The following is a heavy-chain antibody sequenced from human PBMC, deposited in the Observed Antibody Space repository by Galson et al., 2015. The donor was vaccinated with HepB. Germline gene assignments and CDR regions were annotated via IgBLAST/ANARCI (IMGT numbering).Heavy chain of an antibody. V-gene: IGHV3-23*01. CDR1: EFSFSNYP. CDR2: ISSSGSGT. CDR3: AKPSRGSGAYNYFDR. D-gene: IGHD3-3*01. Sequence: SLRLSCAASEFSFSNYPMSWVRQAPGKGLEWVSAISSSGSGTYYADSMKGRFTISRDNSQNTLYLQMDSLRAEDTAVYYCAKPSRGSGAYNYFDRWGQGTLVTVSS. J-gene: IGHJ4*02.